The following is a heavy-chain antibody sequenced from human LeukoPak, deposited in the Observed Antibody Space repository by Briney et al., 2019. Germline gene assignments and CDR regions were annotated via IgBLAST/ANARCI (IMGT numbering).Heavy chain of an antibody. D-gene: IGHD5-18*01. J-gene: IGHJ4*02. CDR3: ARGSVDTAMAYYFDY. CDR1: GGTFSSYA. Sequence: EASVKVSCKASGGTFSSYAISWVRQAPGQGLEWMGRIIPIFGTANYAQKFQSRVTITTDESTSTAYMELSSLRSEDTAVYYCARGSVDTAMAYYFDYWGQGTLVTVSS. V-gene: IGHV1-69*05. CDR2: IIPIFGTA.